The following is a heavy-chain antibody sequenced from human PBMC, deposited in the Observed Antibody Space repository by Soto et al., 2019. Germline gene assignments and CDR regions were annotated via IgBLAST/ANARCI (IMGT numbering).Heavy chain of an antibody. J-gene: IGHJ4*02. V-gene: IGHV3-53*01. CDR1: GFTVSSTY. CDR2: IFISGES. CDR3: ARGGIGMVRTFDH. Sequence: PGGSLRLSCAASGFTVSSTYMSWVRQAPGKGLEWVSIIFISGESFYADSVKGRFTISRDSSDNTVYLQMNSLKAEDTAVYYCARGGIGMVRTFDHWGQGTLVTVSS. D-gene: IGHD3-10*01.